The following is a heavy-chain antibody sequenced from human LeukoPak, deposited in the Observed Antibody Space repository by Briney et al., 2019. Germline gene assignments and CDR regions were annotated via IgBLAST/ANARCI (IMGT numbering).Heavy chain of an antibody. CDR2: IIPIFGTA. CDR3: ARGRRWPPYYDSY. D-gene: IGHD3-22*01. J-gene: IGHJ4*02. Sequence: GASVKVSCKASGGTFSSYAISWVRQAPGQGLEWMGGIIPIFGTANYAQKFQGRVTITADKSTSTAYMELSSLRSEDTAVYYCARGRRWPPYYDSYWGQGTLVTVSS. V-gene: IGHV1-69*06. CDR1: GGTFSSYA.